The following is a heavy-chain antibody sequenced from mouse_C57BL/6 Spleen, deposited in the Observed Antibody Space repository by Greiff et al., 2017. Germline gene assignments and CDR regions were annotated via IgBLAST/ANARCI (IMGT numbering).Heavy chain of an antibody. CDR3: AGGLLRYFDV. Sequence: EVQLVESGGGLVKPGGSLKLSCAASGFTFSDYGMHWVRQAPEKGLEWVAYISSGSSTIYYADTVKGRFTISRDNAKNTLFLQMASLRSEDTAMYYCAGGLLRYFDVWGTGTTVTVSS. J-gene: IGHJ1*03. D-gene: IGHD2-3*01. CDR2: ISSGSSTI. CDR1: GFTFSDYG. V-gene: IGHV5-17*01.